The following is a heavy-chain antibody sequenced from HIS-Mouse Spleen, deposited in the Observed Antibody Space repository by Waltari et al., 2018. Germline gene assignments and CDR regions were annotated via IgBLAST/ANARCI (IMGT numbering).Heavy chain of an antibody. V-gene: IGHV4-39*07. CDR3: AREIPYSSSWYDWYFDL. D-gene: IGHD6-13*01. Sequence: QLQLQESGPGLVKPSATLSLTCTVSVGSISSSTSYWGWIRQPPGKGLEWNWSIYYSGSTYYNPSLKSRVTISVDTSKNQFSLKLSSVTAADTAVYYCAREIPYSSSWYDWYFDLWGRGTLVTVSS. J-gene: IGHJ2*01. CDR2: IYYSGST. CDR1: VGSISSSTSY.